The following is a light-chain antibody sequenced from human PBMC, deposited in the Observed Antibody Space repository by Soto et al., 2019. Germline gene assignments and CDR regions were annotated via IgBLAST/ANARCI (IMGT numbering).Light chain of an antibody. CDR3: QKYNSAPLT. Sequence: DIQMTQSPSSLSASVGDRVTITCRASQGISTYLNWYLQKPGKAPKLLIYAASSLQSGVPSRFSGSGSETDFTLTISSLQPEDVGNYYCQKYNSAPLTFGGGTKVDIK. J-gene: IGKJ4*01. CDR2: AAS. V-gene: IGKV1-39*01. CDR1: QGISTY.